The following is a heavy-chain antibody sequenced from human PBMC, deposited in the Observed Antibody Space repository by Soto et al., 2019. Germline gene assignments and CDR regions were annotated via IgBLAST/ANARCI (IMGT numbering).Heavy chain of an antibody. Sequence: QVQLVQSGAEVKRPGASVKVSRKASGYTFSSYDINWVRQATGQGLEWMGWMNPNTGNTVYAQKFQGSVTMTRNTSISPAYMALSSLRSEDTAVYYCARERASGMAVWGQGTTVTVSS. V-gene: IGHV1-8*01. CDR3: ARERASGMAV. CDR2: MNPNTGNT. J-gene: IGHJ6*02. CDR1: GYTFSSYD.